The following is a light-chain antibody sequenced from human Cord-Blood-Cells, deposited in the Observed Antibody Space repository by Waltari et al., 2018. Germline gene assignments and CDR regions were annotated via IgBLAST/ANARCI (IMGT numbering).Light chain of an antibody. J-gene: IGLJ3*02. V-gene: IGLV2-23*01. Sequence: QSALTQPASVSGSPGQSITISCTGTSSDVGRYNLVSWYHQHPGKAPKPMIYEGSKRPSGVSNRFSGSKSGNTASLTISGLQAEDEADYYCCSYAGSSTWVFGGGTKLTVL. CDR1: SSDVGRYNL. CDR2: EGS. CDR3: CSYAGSSTWV.